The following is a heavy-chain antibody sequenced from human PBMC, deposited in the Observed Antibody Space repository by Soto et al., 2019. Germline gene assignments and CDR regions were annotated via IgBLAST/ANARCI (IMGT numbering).Heavy chain of an antibody. CDR2: IHYSGNT. V-gene: IGHV4-31*03. CDR3: ARSPRPAGGKWYLDY. D-gene: IGHD2-15*01. CDR1: GGSISSGGYY. Sequence: PSETLSLTCTVSGGSISSGGYYWSWIRQHPGKGLEWIGYIHYSGNTYYNPSLESRVTISVDTSKNQFSLNLTSVTATDTAVYYCARSPRPAGGKWYLDYWGPGALVTAPQ. J-gene: IGHJ4*02.